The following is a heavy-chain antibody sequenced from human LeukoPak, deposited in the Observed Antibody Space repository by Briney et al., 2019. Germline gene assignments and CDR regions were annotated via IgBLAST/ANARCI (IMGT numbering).Heavy chain of an antibody. CDR3: ARHVHVSMIFAILSDYFDY. CDR1: GRSLSGYS. D-gene: IGHD3-22*01. J-gene: IGHJ4*02. V-gene: IGHV4-34*01. Sequence: SETLSLTCAVYGRSLSGYSRSWMRQAPGKGLEWVGEINLSGSTSYNPSFKSRVTVSTDTSKNQFSLKMTSVTAADTAVYYCARHVHVSMIFAILSDYFDYWGRGTLVSVSS. CDR2: INLSGST.